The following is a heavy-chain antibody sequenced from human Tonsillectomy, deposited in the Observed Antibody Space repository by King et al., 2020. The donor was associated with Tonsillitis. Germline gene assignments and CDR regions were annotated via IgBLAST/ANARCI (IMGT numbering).Heavy chain of an antibody. V-gene: IGHV3-9*01. Sequence: VQLVESGGGLEQPGRSLRLSCAASGFTFDDYAMHWVRQAPGKGLEWVSAISWNSGSIGYADSVKGRFTISRDNAKNSLYLQMNSLRAEDTAWYYCAKDTTFRIAVTRSAFDIWGQGTMVSVSS. J-gene: IGHJ3*02. D-gene: IGHD6-19*01. CDR3: AKDTTFRIAVTRSAFDI. CDR2: ISWNSGSI. CDR1: GFTFDDYA.